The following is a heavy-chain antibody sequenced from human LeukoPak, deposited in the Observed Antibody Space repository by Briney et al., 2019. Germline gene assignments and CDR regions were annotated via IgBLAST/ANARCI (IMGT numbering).Heavy chain of an antibody. CDR1: GGTFSSYA. CDR2: IIPIFGTA. D-gene: IGHD3-3*01. Sequence: GASVEVSCKASGGTFSSYAISWVRQAPGQGLEWMGGIIPIFGTANYAQKFQGRVTITADESTSTAYMELSSLRSEDTAVYYCASTTILGVVIRQNYYYGMDVWGQGTTVTVSS. J-gene: IGHJ6*02. CDR3: ASTTILGVVIRQNYYYGMDV. V-gene: IGHV1-69*13.